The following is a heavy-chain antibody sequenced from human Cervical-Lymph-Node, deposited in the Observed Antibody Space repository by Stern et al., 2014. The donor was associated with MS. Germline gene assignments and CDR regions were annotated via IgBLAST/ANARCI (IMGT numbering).Heavy chain of an antibody. CDR3: ARDSYSTSWYNYFDY. CDR2: IWYDGSNK. Sequence: VQLVESGGGVVQPGRSLRLSCAASGFTFSSYGMHWVRQAPGKGLEWVAVIWYDGSNKYYADSVKGRSTISRDNSKNTLYLQMNSLRAEDTAVYYCARDSYSTSWYNYFDYWGQGTLVTVSS. J-gene: IGHJ4*02. V-gene: IGHV3-33*01. CDR1: GFTFSSYG. D-gene: IGHD6-13*01.